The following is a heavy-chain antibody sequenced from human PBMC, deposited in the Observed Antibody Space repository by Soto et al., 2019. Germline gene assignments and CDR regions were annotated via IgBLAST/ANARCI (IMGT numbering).Heavy chain of an antibody. CDR3: AIITRGFSMDV. V-gene: IGHV3-7*01. Sequence: EVQLVESGGGLVQPGGSLRLSCAASGFTFSAYWMSWVRQTPGKGLEWVANIKHDGSEKYYVDSVKGRFTISRDNAKNSLFLEMNNLRAEDTAVFYCAIITRGFSMDVWGQGTTVTVSS. J-gene: IGHJ6*02. CDR2: IKHDGSEK. CDR1: GFTFSAYW. D-gene: IGHD1-20*01.